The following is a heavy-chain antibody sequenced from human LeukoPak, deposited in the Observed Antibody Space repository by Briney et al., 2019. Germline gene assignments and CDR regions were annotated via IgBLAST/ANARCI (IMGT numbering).Heavy chain of an antibody. J-gene: IGHJ4*02. CDR3: ARDFGL. Sequence: SETLSLTCTVSGYSISSGYYWGWIRQPPGKGLEWIGSIYHSGSTYYNPSLKSRVTISVDTSKNQFSLKLSSVTAADTAVYYCARDFGLWGQGTLVTVSS. CDR2: IYHSGST. V-gene: IGHV4-38-2*02. D-gene: IGHD3/OR15-3a*01. CDR1: GYSISSGYY.